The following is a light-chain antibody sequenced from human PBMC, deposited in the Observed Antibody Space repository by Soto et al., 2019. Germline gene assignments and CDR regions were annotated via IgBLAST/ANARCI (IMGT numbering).Light chain of an antibody. V-gene: IGLV1-44*01. Sequence: QSVLTQPPSASGTPGQTVAISCSRTNSNIGSNTVNWYQQFPGTAPKLLIYGNNQRPSGVPDRFSGSKSDTLASLAISGLLSEDESDYYCAAWDDSLNGWVFGGGTKLTVL. CDR2: GNN. J-gene: IGLJ3*02. CDR1: NSNIGSNT. CDR3: AAWDDSLNGWV.